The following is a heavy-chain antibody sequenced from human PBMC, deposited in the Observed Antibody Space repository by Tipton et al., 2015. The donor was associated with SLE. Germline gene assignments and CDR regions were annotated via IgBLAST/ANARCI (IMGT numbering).Heavy chain of an antibody. CDR2: IYYSGST. CDR3: AREGPQYMSSGYYNPTTPHYFDY. Sequence: GLVKPSETLSLTCTVSGGSISSSSYYWGWIRQPPGKGLEWIGSIYYSGSTYYNPSLKSRATISVDTSKNQFSLKLSSVTAADTAVYYCAREGPQYMSSGYYNPTTPHYFDYWGQGTLVTVSS. J-gene: IGHJ4*02. CDR1: GGSISSSSYY. V-gene: IGHV4-39*07. D-gene: IGHD3-22*01.